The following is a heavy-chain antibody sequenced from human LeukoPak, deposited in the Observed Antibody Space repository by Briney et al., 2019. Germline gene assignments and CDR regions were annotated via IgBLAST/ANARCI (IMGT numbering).Heavy chain of an antibody. D-gene: IGHD3-10*01. CDR2: IYPGDSDT. Sequence: MGIIYPGDSDTRYSPSFQGQVTISADKSISTAYLQWSSLKASDTAMYYCARLPMVRGAVDYWGQGTLVTVSS. J-gene: IGHJ4*02. CDR3: ARLPMVRGAVDY. V-gene: IGHV5-51*01.